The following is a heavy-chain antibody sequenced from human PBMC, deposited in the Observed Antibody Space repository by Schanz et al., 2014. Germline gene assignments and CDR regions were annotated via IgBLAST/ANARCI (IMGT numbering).Heavy chain of an antibody. CDR2: IYSGIGA. CDR1: GFTVSSNH. CDR3: ARVHHYDPSGWGYFDY. V-gene: IGHV3-66*01. J-gene: IGHJ4*02. Sequence: EGQLAESGGGLVQPGGSLRLSCAVSGFTVSSNHMSWVRQAPEKGLEWVSVIYSGIGAYYADSVKDRFTVSRDNSKNTVYLQMNILRAEHTAVYYCARVHHYDPSGWGYFDYWGQGALVTVSS. D-gene: IGHD3-22*01.